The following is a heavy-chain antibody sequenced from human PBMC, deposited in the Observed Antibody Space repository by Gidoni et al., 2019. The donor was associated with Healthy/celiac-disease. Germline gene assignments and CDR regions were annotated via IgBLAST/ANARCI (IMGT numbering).Heavy chain of an antibody. V-gene: IGHV3-9*01. CDR3: AKEGGIQLWSYGMDV. CDR1: GFTFDDYA. D-gene: IGHD5-18*01. Sequence: EVQLVESGGGLVQPGRSLRLSCAASGFTFDDYAMHWVRQAPGKGLEWVSGITWNSGTIGYADSVKGRFTISRDNAKNSLYLQMNSLRAEDTALYYCAKEGGIQLWSYGMDVWGQGTTVTVSS. J-gene: IGHJ6*02. CDR2: ITWNSGTI.